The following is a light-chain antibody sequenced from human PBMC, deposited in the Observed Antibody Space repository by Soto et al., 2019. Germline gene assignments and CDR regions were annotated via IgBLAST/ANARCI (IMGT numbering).Light chain of an antibody. J-gene: IGLJ2*01. V-gene: IGLV3-21*04. CDR1: NIGSKS. Sequence: SSELTQPPSVSVAPGKTARITCGGNNIGSKSVHWYQQKPGQAPVLVIYYDSDRPSGIPERFSGSNSGNTATLTISRVEAGDEADSYCQVWDSSSDVVFGGGTKLTVL. CDR2: YDS. CDR3: QVWDSSSDVV.